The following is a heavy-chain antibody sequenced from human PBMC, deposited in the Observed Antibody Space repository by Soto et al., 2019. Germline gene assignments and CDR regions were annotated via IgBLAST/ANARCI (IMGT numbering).Heavy chain of an antibody. J-gene: IGHJ6*02. CDR2: INYRGIT. D-gene: IGHD4-17*01. Sequence: QVQLQQWGAGLLKPSETLSLTCGVSGGSFRGYSWNWIRQSPEKGLEWIGEINYRGITSYNPSLRSRVTISLDTSTNRFSLTLTSVTAADTAIYYCARAPMDDYGNYYAGMDVWGQGT. CDR3: ARAPMDDYGNYYAGMDV. V-gene: IGHV4-34*01. CDR1: GGSFRGYS.